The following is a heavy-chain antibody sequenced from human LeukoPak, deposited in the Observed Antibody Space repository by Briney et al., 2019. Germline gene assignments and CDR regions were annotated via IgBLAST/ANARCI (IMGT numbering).Heavy chain of an antibody. CDR1: GFTVSSNY. J-gene: IGHJ3*02. CDR3: ARERPGIAAAVPDAFDI. D-gene: IGHD6-13*01. Sequence: GGSLRLSCAASGFTVSSNYMSWVRQAPGKGLEWVSVISSGGSTYYADSVKGRFTISRDNSKNTLYLQMNSLRAEDTAVYYCARERPGIAAAVPDAFDIWGQGTMVTVSS. V-gene: IGHV3-53*01. CDR2: ISSGGST.